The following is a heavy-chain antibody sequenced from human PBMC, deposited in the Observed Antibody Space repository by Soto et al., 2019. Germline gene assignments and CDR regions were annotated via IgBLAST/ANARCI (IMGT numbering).Heavy chain of an antibody. Sequence: ASVKVSCKASGGTFSSYAISWVRQAPGQGLEWMGGIIPIFSTANYAQKFQGRVTITADESTSTAYMELSSLRFEDTAVFYCARGEGEYYGDYVPFDYWGQGTLVTVSS. CDR3: ARGEGEYYGDYVPFDY. CDR2: IIPIFSTA. J-gene: IGHJ4*02. CDR1: GGTFSSYA. D-gene: IGHD4-17*01. V-gene: IGHV1-69*13.